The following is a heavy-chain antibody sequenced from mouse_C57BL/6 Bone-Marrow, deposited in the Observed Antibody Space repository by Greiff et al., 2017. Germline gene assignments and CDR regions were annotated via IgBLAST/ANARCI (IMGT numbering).Heavy chain of an antibody. CDR1: GYTFTDYY. D-gene: IGHD1-1*01. V-gene: IGHV1-19*01. CDR2: INPYNGGT. Sequence: EVQLQQSGPVLVKPGASVKMSCKASGYTFTDYYMNWVKQSHGKSLEWIGVINPYNGGTSYNQKFKGKATLTVDKSSSTAYMELNSLTSEDSAVYYCAREGYYGSNAYWGQGTLVTVSA. J-gene: IGHJ3*01. CDR3: AREGYYGSNAY.